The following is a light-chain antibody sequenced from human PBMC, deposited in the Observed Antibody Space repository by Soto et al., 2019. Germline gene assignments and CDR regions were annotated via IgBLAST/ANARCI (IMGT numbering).Light chain of an antibody. Sequence: QAVVTQPPSVSGAPGQRVTISCTGSSSNIGAGYDVHWYQQLPGTVPKLLIYGNSNRPSGVPDRLSGSKSDTSASLAITGLQSEDEADYYCHAYDSSLDAFVFGTGTKLTVL. V-gene: IGLV1-40*01. CDR1: SSNIGAGYD. J-gene: IGLJ1*01. CDR2: GNS. CDR3: HAYDSSLDAFV.